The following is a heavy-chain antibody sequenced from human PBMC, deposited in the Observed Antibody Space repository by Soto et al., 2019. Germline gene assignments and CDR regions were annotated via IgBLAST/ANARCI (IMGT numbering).Heavy chain of an antibody. CDR3: AVAAVREIMAQESSGMAV. CDR2: IMPTVDSA. V-gene: IGHV1-69*01. D-gene: IGHD3-10*01. J-gene: IGHJ6*02. Sequence: QVQLVQSGAEVKTPGSSVKVSCKASGGTLSDYAISWVRQAPGQGLEWMGGIMPTVDSANYAQNFQGRLTISGDESTSTANLELSSLRSDETAVYYCAVAAVREIMAQESSGMAVWGQGTTVIVSS. CDR1: GGTLSDYA.